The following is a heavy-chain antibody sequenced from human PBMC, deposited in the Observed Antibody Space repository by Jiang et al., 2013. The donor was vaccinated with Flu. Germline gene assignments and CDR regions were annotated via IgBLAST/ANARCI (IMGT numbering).Heavy chain of an antibody. D-gene: IGHD6-13*01. CDR1: GDSVSSNSAA. Sequence: QTLSLTCAISGDSVSSNSAAWNWIRQSPSRGLEWLGRTYYRSKWYNDYAVSVKSRITINPDTSKNQFSLQLNSVTPEDTAVYYCARTVTGGSSSRLGDYYYYMDVWGKGTTVTVSS. V-gene: IGHV6-1*01. CDR3: ARTVTGGSSSRLGDYYYYMDV. CDR2: TYYRSKWYN. J-gene: IGHJ6*03.